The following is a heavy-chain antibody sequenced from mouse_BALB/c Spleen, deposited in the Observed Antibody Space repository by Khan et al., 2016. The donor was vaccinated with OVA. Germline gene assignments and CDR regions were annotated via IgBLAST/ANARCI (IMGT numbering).Heavy chain of an antibody. V-gene: IGHV3-2*02. J-gene: IGHJ4*01. Sequence: EVQLVESGPGLVKPSQSLSLTCTVTGYSITSEYAWNWIRQFPGNKLEWMGYISSTGSTSYNPSLKSRISITRDTSKNQFFLQLKSVTTEDTATYYCARSLYYSYGYALGFWGRGTSVTVSS. CDR2: ISSTGST. CDR1: GYSITSEYA. CDR3: ARSLYYSYGYALGF. D-gene: IGHD2-14*01.